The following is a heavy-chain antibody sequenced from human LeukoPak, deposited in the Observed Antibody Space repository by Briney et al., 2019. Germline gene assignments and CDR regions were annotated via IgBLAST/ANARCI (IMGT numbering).Heavy chain of an antibody. V-gene: IGHV1-2*02. CDR3: ARDLFVQQHLSFDP. CDR2: INPNSGGT. CDR1: GYSFTGYY. J-gene: IGHJ5*02. Sequence: ASVKVSCKASGYSFTGYYIQWVRQAPGQRLEWMGWINPNSGGTKYAQKFQGRVTMTSDTSIDTAYMELSRLRSDDTAVYCCARDLFVQQHLSFDPWGREPWSPSPQ. D-gene: IGHD6-13*01.